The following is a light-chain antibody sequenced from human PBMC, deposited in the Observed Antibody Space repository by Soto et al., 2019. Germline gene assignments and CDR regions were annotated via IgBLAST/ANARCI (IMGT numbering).Light chain of an antibody. Sequence: QSALTQPASVSGSPGQSVTISCTGPRSDIGDSNFISWYQQSPGKAPRLLIYEVNNRPSGVSRRFSGSKAGNTASLTISGLLEDEEADYFCASFRSGTILVFGSGTKLTVL. CDR1: RSDIGDSNF. V-gene: IGLV2-14*01. J-gene: IGLJ2*01. CDR2: EVN. CDR3: ASFRSGTILV.